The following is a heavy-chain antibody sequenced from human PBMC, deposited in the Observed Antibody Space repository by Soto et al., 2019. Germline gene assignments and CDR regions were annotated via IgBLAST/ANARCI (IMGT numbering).Heavy chain of an antibody. V-gene: IGHV1-69*06. Sequence: SVTVSCTASGDAFTGYAISWVRQAPGQGLEWMGGIITIFGTANYAQKFQGRVTITADKSTSTAYMELSSLRSEDTAVYDCARRRTAAAELRYDYYGMDVWGQGTTVTVSS. CDR2: IITIFGTA. D-gene: IGHD6-13*01. J-gene: IGHJ6*02. CDR1: GDAFTGYA. CDR3: ARRRTAAAELRYDYYGMDV.